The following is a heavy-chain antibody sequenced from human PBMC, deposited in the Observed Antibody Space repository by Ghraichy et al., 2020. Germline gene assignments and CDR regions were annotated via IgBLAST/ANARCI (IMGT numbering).Heavy chain of an antibody. CDR3: AKDLRRDDGSGSPFDY. Sequence: GGSLRLSCAASGFTFSSYAMSWVRQAPGKGLEWVSAISGSGGSTYYADSVKGRFTISRDNSKNTLYLQMNSLRAEDTAVYYCAKDLRRDDGSGSPFDYWGQGTLVTVSS. V-gene: IGHV3-23*01. CDR2: ISGSGGST. J-gene: IGHJ4*02. D-gene: IGHD3-10*01. CDR1: GFTFSSYA.